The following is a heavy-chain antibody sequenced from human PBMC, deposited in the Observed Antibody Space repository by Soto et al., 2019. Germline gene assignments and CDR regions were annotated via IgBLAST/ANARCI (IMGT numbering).Heavy chain of an antibody. J-gene: IGHJ5*02. V-gene: IGHV4-59*08. CDR1: GGSIGNLY. CDR3: ATHSLDSGYGSS. Sequence: SETLSLTCTVSGGSIGNLYLSWIRQPPGKGLEWIGYIYNSGARNYHPSLKSRVIMSVDTSRTRFTLEVTSVTAADSAVYYCATHSLDSGYGSSWGRGTLVTVSS. D-gene: IGHD5-12*01. CDR2: IYNSGAR.